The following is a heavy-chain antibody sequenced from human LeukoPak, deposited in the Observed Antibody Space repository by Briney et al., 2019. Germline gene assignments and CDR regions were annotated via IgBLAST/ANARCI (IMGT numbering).Heavy chain of an antibody. Sequence: GGSLRLSCAASGFTFIDSLMTCVRQGPGKGQEWVANIKYDGSENYYVDSVKGRFTISRDNAKKSLSQQMNSLRAEDTAVYYCAKDHDRGPLYYYDSSGYSSDYWGQGTLVTVSS. J-gene: IGHJ4*02. D-gene: IGHD3-22*01. CDR3: AKDHDRGPLYYYDSSGYSSDY. CDR2: IKYDGSEN. V-gene: IGHV3-7*01. CDR1: GFTFIDSL.